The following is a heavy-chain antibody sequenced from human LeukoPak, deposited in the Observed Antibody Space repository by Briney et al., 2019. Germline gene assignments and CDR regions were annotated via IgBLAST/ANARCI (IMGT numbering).Heavy chain of an antibody. D-gene: IGHD5-24*01. J-gene: IGHJ4*02. V-gene: IGHV3-23*01. CDR3: AKDPYGYNSYYFDY. CDR2: ISSSGGST. CDR1: GFTFSSYA. Sequence: AGGSLRLSCGASGFTFSSYAMSWVRQAPGKGLEWVSAISSSGGSTYYADSVKGRFTISRDNSKNTLYLQMNSLRVEDTAVYYCAKDPYGYNSYYFDYWRQGTLGTVSS.